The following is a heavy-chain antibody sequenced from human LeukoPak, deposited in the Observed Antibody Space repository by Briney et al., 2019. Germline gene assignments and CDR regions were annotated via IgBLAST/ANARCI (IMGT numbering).Heavy chain of an antibody. D-gene: IGHD3-3*01. CDR3: ARGSNTEYDFWENGFDI. J-gene: IGHJ3*02. CDR2: ISYDGANK. V-gene: IGHV3-30*03. Sequence: GGSLRLSCAASGFVSDYGMHWVRQAPGKGLRWVALISYDGANKYYADSVKGRFTISRDNSKNTLFLQMNSLRAEDTAMYYCARGSNTEYDFWENGFDIWGPGTMVTVSS. CDR1: GFVSDYG.